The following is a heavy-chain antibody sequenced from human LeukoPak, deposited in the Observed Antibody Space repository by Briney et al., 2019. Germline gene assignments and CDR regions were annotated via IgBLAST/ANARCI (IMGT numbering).Heavy chain of an antibody. J-gene: IGHJ4*02. CDR2: INPNSGGT. CDR3: ARWQRDYDYPETDY. D-gene: IGHD3-22*01. Sequence: ASVKVSCKASGYTFTGYYMHWVRQAPGQGLEWMGRINPNSGGTNYAQKFQGRVTMTRDTSISTAYMELSRLRSDDTAVYYCARWQRDYDYPETDYWGQGTLVTVSS. V-gene: IGHV1-2*06. CDR1: GYTFTGYY.